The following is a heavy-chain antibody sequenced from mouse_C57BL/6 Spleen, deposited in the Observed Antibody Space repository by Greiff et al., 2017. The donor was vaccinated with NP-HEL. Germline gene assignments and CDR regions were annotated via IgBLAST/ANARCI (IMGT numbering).Heavy chain of an antibody. CDR1: GYTFTSYW. Sequence: QVQLQQPGAELVRPGSSVKLSCKASGYTFTSYWMDWVKQRPGQGLEWIGNIYPSDSETHYNQKFKDKATLTVDKSYSTAYMQLSSLTSEDSAVYYIATGYYGKGNWYFDVWGTGTTVTVSS. J-gene: IGHJ1*03. D-gene: IGHD2-1*01. CDR2: IYPSDSET. V-gene: IGHV1-61*01. CDR3: ATGYYGKGNWYFDV.